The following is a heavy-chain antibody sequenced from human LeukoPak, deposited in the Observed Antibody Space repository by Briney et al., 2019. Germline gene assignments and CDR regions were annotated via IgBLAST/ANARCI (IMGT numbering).Heavy chain of an antibody. CDR1: GYTFTSYA. CDR2: INTDSGNP. J-gene: IGHJ3*02. Sequence: ASVKVSCKASGYTFTSYAMNWVRQAPGQGLEWMGWINTDSGNPTYAQGFTGRFVFSLDSSVSTAYLQISNLMPEDTAKYYCAREILRFDIWGQGTMVTVSS. CDR3: AREILRFDI. V-gene: IGHV7-4-1*02.